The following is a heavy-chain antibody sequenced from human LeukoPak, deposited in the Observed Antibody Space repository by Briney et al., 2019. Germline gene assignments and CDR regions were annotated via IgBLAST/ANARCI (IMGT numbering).Heavy chain of an antibody. D-gene: IGHD2-15*01. CDR1: GYTLTDYY. CDR3: ARDLGGRSGGSCTDY. J-gene: IGHJ4*02. CDR2: INPNSGGT. V-gene: IGHV1-2*02. Sequence: VASVKVSCKASGYTLTDYYMHWVRQAPGQGLEWMGWINPNSGGTNYAQKFQGRVTMTRDTSISTACMELSRLRSDDTAVYYCARDLGGRSGGSCTDYWGQGTLVTVSS.